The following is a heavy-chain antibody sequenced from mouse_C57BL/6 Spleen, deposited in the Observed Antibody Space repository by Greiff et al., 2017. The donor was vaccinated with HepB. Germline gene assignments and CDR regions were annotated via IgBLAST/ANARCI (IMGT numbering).Heavy chain of an antibody. J-gene: IGHJ2*01. CDR2: ISDGGSYT. D-gene: IGHD1-1*01. CDR3: AREPYYYYGSSYFDY. V-gene: IGHV5-4*01. Sequence: VQLKESGGGLVKPGGSLKLSCAASGFTFSSYAMSWVRQTPEKRLEWVATISDGGSYTYYPDNVKGRFTISRDNAKNNLYLQMSHLKSEDTAMYYCAREPYYYYGSSYFDYWGQGTTLTVSS. CDR1: GFTFSSYA.